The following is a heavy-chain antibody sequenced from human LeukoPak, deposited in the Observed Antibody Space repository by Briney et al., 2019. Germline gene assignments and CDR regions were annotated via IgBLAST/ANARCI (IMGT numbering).Heavy chain of an antibody. D-gene: IGHD3-10*01. CDR2: IRYDGSNK. CDR3: AKETASYYYGSGSWYYYYYMDV. Sequence: HPGGTLRLSCAASGFTFSSYGMSWVRQAPGKGLEWVAFIRYDGSNKYYADSVKGRFTISRDNSKNTLYLQMNSLRAEDTAVYYCAKETASYYYGSGSWYYYYYMDVWGKGTTVTISS. V-gene: IGHV3-30*02. J-gene: IGHJ6*03. CDR1: GFTFSSYG.